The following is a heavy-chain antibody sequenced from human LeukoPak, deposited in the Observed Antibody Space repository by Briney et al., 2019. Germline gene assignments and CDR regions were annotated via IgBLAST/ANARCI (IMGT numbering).Heavy chain of an antibody. Sequence: GGSLRLSCAASGFTFSSYWMSWVRQAPGKGLEWVANIKQDGSEKYYVDSVKGRFTISRDNAKNSLYLQMNSLRAEDTAVYYCARGLRGGYSSSWSLDYWGQGTLVTVSS. CDR3: ARGLRGGYSSSWSLDY. D-gene: IGHD6-13*01. V-gene: IGHV3-7*01. J-gene: IGHJ4*02. CDR2: IKQDGSEK. CDR1: GFTFSSYW.